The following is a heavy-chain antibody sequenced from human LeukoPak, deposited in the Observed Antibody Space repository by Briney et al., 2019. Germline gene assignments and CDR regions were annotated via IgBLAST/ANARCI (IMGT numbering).Heavy chain of an antibody. CDR3: ASGQGTSSWGDPTPDAFDI. V-gene: IGHV3-30*02. J-gene: IGHJ3*02. D-gene: IGHD2-2*01. CDR2: IRYDGSNK. CDR1: GFTFSNYW. Sequence: GGSLRLSCAASGFTFSNYWMSWVRQAPGKGLEWVAFIRYDGSNKYYADSVKGRFTISRDNSKNTLYLQMNSLRAEDTAVYYCASGQGTSSWGDPTPDAFDIWGQGTMVTVSS.